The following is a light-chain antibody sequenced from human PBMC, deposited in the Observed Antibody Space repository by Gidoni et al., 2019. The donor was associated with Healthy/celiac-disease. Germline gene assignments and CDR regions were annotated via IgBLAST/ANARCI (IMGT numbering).Light chain of an antibody. J-gene: IGKJ2*01. CDR1: QSVSSN. CDR3: QQYNNWYT. CDR2: GAS. V-gene: IGKV3-15*01. Sequence: EIVMTQSPATLSVSPGERATLPCRASQSVSSNLAWYQQKPGQAPRLLIYGASTRATGIPDRFSGSGSGTEFTLTISSLQSEDFAVYYCQQYNNWYTFXQXTKLEIK.